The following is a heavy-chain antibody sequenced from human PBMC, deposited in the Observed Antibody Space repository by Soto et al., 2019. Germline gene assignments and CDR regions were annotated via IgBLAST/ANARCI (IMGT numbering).Heavy chain of an antibody. Sequence: QVQLVESGGGVVQPGRSLRLSCAASGFTFSSYGMHWVRQAPGKGLERVAVISYDGSNKYYAESVKGRFTISRDNSKNTLYLQMNSLRAEDTAVYYCAKEDGSGSYGNWFDPWGQGTLVTVSS. CDR2: ISYDGSNK. J-gene: IGHJ5*02. V-gene: IGHV3-30*18. CDR1: GFTFSSYG. CDR3: AKEDGSGSYGNWFDP. D-gene: IGHD3-10*01.